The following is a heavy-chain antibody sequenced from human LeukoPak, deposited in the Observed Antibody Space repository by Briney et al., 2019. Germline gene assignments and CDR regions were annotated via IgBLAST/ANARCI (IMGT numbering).Heavy chain of an antibody. V-gene: IGHV1-69*13. CDR2: IIPIFGTA. CDR3: ARDTIFGVVTSYGMDV. J-gene: IGHJ6*02. Sequence: ASVKVSCKASGGTFSSYAISWVRQAPGQGLEWMGGIIPIFGTANYAQKFQGRVTITADESTSTAYMELRSLRSEDTAVYYCARDTIFGVVTSYGMDVWGQGTTVTVSS. D-gene: IGHD3-3*01. CDR1: GGTFSSYA.